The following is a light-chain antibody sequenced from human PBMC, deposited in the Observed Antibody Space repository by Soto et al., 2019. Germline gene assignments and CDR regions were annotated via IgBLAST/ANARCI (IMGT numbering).Light chain of an antibody. V-gene: IGKV1-5*01. CDR1: QSISNY. J-gene: IGKJ2*01. Sequence: DIQMTQSPSTLSASVGDRDTITCRASQSISNYLAWYQQKPGKAPKVLIYDASSFESGVPLRFSGSGSGTEFTLTISSLQPDDFATYYCQEYDSYSTTFGQGTKLQIK. CDR3: QEYDSYSTT. CDR2: DAS.